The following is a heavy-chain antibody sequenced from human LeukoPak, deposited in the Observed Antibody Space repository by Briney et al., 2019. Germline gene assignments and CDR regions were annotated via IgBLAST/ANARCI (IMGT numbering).Heavy chain of an antibody. CDR2: INHSGST. Sequence: SETLSLTCAVYGGSFSDYYWSWIRQPPGKGLERIGEINHSGSTNYNPSPKSRVTISVDTSKNQFSLKLSSVTAADMAVYYCARGRGYGNSYYFDYWGQGTLVTVSS. J-gene: IGHJ4*02. V-gene: IGHV4-34*01. CDR1: GGSFSDYY. CDR3: ARGRGYGNSYYFDY. D-gene: IGHD5-12*01.